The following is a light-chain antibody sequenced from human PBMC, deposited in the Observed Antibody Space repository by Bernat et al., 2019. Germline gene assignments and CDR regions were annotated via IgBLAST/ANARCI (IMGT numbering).Light chain of an antibody. Sequence: QSALTQPRSVSGSPGQSVTISCTGTSSDVGGYNSFSWYQQHPGKAPKLMIYDVSKGPSGVPDRFSGSKSGTTASLTISGLQAEDEADYYCCSYAGSYVRYVFGTGTKVTVL. V-gene: IGLV2-11*01. J-gene: IGLJ1*01. CDR2: DVS. CDR1: SSDVGGYNS. CDR3: CSYAGSYVRYV.